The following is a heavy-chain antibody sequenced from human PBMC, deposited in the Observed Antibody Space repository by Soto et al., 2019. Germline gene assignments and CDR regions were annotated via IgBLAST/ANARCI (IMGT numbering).Heavy chain of an antibody. D-gene: IGHD6-6*01. Sequence: GGSLRLSCAASGFIFSDFAMHWVRQAPGKGLEWEAEIWYDGSNEYYGDSVKGRFTISRDNSKNTLYLQLNSLRAEDTAVYYCARVPEAGRPLFDYWGQGALVTVSS. CDR2: IWYDGSNE. CDR1: GFIFSDFA. CDR3: ARVPEAGRPLFDY. V-gene: IGHV3-33*01. J-gene: IGHJ4*02.